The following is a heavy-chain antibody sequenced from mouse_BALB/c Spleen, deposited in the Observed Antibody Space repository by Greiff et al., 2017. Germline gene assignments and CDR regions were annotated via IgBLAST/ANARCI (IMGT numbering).Heavy chain of an antibody. Sequence: VQLKESGPELVKPGASVKIPCKASGYTFTDYNMDWVKQSHGKSLEWIGDINPNNGGTIYNQKFKGKATLTVDKSSSTAYMELRSLTSEDTAVYYCASRLLHYAMDYWGQGTSVTVSS. CDR2: INPNNGGT. CDR3: ASRLLHYAMDY. CDR1: GYTFTDYN. V-gene: IGHV1-18*01. D-gene: IGHD2-3*01. J-gene: IGHJ4*01.